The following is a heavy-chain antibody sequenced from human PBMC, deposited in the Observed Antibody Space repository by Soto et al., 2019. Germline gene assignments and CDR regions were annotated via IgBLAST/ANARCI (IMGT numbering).Heavy chain of an antibody. D-gene: IGHD2-21*02. J-gene: IGHJ5*02. Sequence: SETLSLTCSVSGGFFNTYYWSWIRQPPGKGLEWIGYVYYSGHTNYNPSLKSRVTVSVDTSKNQFSLKLSSVTAADTAVYYCARHPSDFWFDPWGQGTLVTVSS. CDR3: ARHPSDFWFDP. CDR1: GGFFNTYY. CDR2: VYYSGHT. V-gene: IGHV4-59*08.